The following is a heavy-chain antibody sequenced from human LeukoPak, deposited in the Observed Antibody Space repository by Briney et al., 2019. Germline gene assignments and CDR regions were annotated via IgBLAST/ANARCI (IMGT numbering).Heavy chain of an antibody. V-gene: IGHV1-2*02. CDR3: ARNKEGKSLDY. CDR2: MNPNSGGT. Sequence: ASVKVSCKASGYTFTDYYIHWVRQAPGQGLEWMAWMNPNSGGTSYAQKFQGRVTMTRDTSISTAYMELSRLRFDDTAVYYCARNKEGKSLDYWGQGTLVTVSS. CDR1: GYTFTDYY. J-gene: IGHJ4*02.